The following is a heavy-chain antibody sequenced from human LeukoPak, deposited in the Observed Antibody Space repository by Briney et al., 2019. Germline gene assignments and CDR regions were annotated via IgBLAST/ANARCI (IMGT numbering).Heavy chain of an antibody. J-gene: IGHJ3*02. CDR1: GFTFVNYW. Sequence: PGGCLRLSCAASGFTFVNYWMSWVRQAPGKGLEWVANIKQDGSEKFYVDSVKGRFTISRDNAKNSLHLQMNSLRAEDTAVYYCARARWLLQTRDAFDIWGQGTMVTVSS. CDR2: IKQDGSEK. V-gene: IGHV3-7*01. CDR3: ARARWLLQTRDAFDI. D-gene: IGHD5-24*01.